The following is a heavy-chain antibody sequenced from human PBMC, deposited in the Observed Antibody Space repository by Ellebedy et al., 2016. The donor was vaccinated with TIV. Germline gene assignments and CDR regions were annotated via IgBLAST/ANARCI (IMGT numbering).Heavy chain of an antibody. Sequence: GESLKISCAASGFIFSEYAMHWVRQAPGKGLEWVALISYDGKTKYYQDSVKGRFTISRDSSENTLYLHMNSLTSEDTALYFCARGGRYFDWAVTHFYYGLDVWGHGTTVTVSS. CDR1: GFIFSEYA. V-gene: IGHV3-30*04. CDR2: ISYDGKTK. D-gene: IGHD3-9*01. CDR3: ARGGRYFDWAVTHFYYGLDV. J-gene: IGHJ6*02.